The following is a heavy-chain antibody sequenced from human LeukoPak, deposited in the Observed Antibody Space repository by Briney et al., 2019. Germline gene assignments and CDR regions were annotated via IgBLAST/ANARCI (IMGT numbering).Heavy chain of an antibody. D-gene: IGHD3-10*01. J-gene: IGHJ4*02. CDR2: ISDSGGRT. CDR3: AKRGVVIRVILVGFHKEAYYFDS. Sequence: GGSLSLSFAVSGIPLSNYGMTWGRPAPGKGLGGIAGISDSGGRTNYSDSVKGRFTIPRDNPKNTLYLQMNSLRAEDTAVYFCAKRGVVIRVILVGFHKEAYYFDSWGQGALVTVSS. V-gene: IGHV3-23*01. CDR1: GIPLSNYG.